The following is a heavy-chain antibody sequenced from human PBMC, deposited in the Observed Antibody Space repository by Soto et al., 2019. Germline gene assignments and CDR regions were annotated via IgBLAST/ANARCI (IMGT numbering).Heavy chain of an antibody. CDR1: GGSISSGGYY. CDR3: ALSRRGYSYGTFDY. Sequence: SDTLSLTXTVSGGSISSGGYYWSWIRQHPGKGLEWIGYIYYSGSTYYNPSLKSRVTISVDTSKNQFSLKLSSVTAADTAVYYCALSRRGYSYGTFDYWGQGTLVTV. V-gene: IGHV4-31*02. D-gene: IGHD5-18*01. J-gene: IGHJ4*02. CDR2: IYYSGST.